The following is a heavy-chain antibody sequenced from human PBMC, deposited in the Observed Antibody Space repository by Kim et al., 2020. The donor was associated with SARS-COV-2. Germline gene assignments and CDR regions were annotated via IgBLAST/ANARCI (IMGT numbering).Heavy chain of an antibody. D-gene: IGHD1-1*01. CDR1: GFTFSSYG. CDR2: ISYDGSNK. J-gene: IGHJ3*02. V-gene: IGHV3-30*18. CDR3: AKAGTSGKDGAFDI. Sequence: GGSLRLSCAASGFTFSSYGMHWVRQAPGKGLEWVAVISYDGSNKYYADSVKGRFTISRDNSKNTLYLQMNSLRAEDTAVYYCAKAGTSGKDGAFDIWGQGTMVTVSS.